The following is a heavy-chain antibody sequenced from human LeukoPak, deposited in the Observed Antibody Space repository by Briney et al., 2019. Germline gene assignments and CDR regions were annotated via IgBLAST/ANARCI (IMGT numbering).Heavy chain of an antibody. CDR1: GFTFSSYA. D-gene: IGHD1-26*01. Sequence: GGSLRLSCAASGFTFSSYAMHWVPQAPGRGLEYVSAISSNGGSTYYANSVKGRFTISRDNSKNTLYLQMGSLRAEDMAVYYCAGVMRVGAFDIWGQGTMVTVSS. V-gene: IGHV3-64*01. J-gene: IGHJ3*02. CDR3: AGVMRVGAFDI. CDR2: ISSNGGST.